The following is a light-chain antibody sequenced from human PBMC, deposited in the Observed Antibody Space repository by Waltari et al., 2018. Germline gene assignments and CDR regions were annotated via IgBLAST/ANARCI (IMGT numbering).Light chain of an antibody. J-gene: IGLJ3*02. CDR1: SSAVGGSNY. V-gene: IGLV2-11*01. CDR2: DVS. Sequence: QSALTQPRSVSGSPGQSVTISCTGTSSAVGGSNYAPWYQQHPGKAPKLMIYDVSKRPSGVPDRFSGSKSGNTASLTISGLQTEDEADYFCCSFAGSVYIWVFGGGTKLTVL. CDR3: CSFAGSVYIWV.